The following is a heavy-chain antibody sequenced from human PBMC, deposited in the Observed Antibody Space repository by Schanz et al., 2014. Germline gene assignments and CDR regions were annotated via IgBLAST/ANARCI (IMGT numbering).Heavy chain of an antibody. J-gene: IGHJ3*02. D-gene: IGHD1-7*01. CDR1: GDTFDNFG. V-gene: IGHV1-69*09. CDR3: ARDRWNYEGGIFDI. CDR2: FMPFLGIT. Sequence: QVLLVQSGAEVKQPGSSVKVSCKATGDTFDNFGISWVRQAPGQGPEWIGRFMPFLGITNLAQKFQDRVTMTADKATSTAYMELSGLRSEDTAMYYCARDRWNYEGGIFDIWGQGPMVTVSS.